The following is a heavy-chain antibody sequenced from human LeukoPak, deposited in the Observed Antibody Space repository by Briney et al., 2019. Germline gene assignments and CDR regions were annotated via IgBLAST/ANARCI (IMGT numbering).Heavy chain of an antibody. V-gene: IGHV3-48*04. J-gene: IGHJ4*02. CDR3: AKQVVAACFDY. CDR2: ISSSSSTI. Sequence: GGSLRLSCAASGFTFSSYSMNWVRQAPGKGLEWVSYISSSSSTIYYADSVKGRFTISRDNAKNSLYLQMNSLRAEDTAVYYCAKQVVAACFDYWGQGTLVTVSS. D-gene: IGHD2-15*01. CDR1: GFTFSSYS.